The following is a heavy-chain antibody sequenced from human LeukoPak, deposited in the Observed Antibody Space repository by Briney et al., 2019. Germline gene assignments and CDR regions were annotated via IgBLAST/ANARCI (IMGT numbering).Heavy chain of an antibody. CDR3: ARGYSGVAIRTYFDS. D-gene: IGHD3-3*01. CDR1: GFTFSNHA. CDR2: ITYDGVNE. Sequence: GGSLRLSCAASGFTFSNHAIHWVRQAPGKGLEWVGVITYDGVNEYYGDSVKGRFSISRDNSKNTLSLQMNSLRAEDTAVYYCARGYSGVAIRTYFDSWGQGTLVTVSS. J-gene: IGHJ4*02. V-gene: IGHV3-30*04.